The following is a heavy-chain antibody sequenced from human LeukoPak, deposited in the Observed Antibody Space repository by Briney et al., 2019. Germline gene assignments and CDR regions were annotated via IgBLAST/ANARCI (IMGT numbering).Heavy chain of an antibody. CDR2: ISRSGTDT. J-gene: IGHJ6*02. V-gene: IGHV3-48*03. CDR3: ARYCAGNCYQGMDV. CDR1: GFTTRFYE. Sequence: GGSLRLSCAASGFTTRFYEMNWVRQAPGKGLEWISYISRSGTDTLYADSVNGRFTISRDNANNSLYLLMNSLGAEDTAVYHCARYCAGNCYQGMDVWGHGTTVTVSS. D-gene: IGHD2-21*02.